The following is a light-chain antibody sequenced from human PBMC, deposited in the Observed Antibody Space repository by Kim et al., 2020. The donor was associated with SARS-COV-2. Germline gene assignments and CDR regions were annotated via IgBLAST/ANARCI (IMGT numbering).Light chain of an antibody. Sequence: LSPGETATLSCRASQSVVRHSFAWYQQKPGQAPRLLISVASTRATGIPDRFSGSGSGTDFSLSISRLEAEDFAVYYCHQYGTSPDTFGQGTKLEI. V-gene: IGKV3-20*01. CDR3: HQYGTSPDT. CDR1: QSVVRHS. CDR2: VAS. J-gene: IGKJ2*01.